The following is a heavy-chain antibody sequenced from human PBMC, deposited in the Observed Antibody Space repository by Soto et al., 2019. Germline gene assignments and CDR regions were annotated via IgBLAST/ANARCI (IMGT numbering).Heavy chain of an antibody. CDR2: ISSSADTI. J-gene: IGHJ4*02. V-gene: IGHV3-11*01. CDR3: ARVVRVGAMIY. Sequence: QVQLVESGGGLVKPGGSLRLSCAASGFSFSDYYMSWIRQAPGKGLEWLAYISSSADTIYYADSVKGRFSISRDNAKNTLYLQMNSLRAEDTAVYYCARVVRVGAMIYWGQGTLVSVS. CDR1: GFSFSDYY. D-gene: IGHD1-26*01.